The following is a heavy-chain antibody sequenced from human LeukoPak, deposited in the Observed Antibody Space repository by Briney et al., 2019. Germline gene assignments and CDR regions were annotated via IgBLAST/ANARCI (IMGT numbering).Heavy chain of an antibody. CDR2: INAGNGNT. D-gene: IGHD1-26*01. V-gene: IGHV1-3*01. Sequence: GASVKVSCKASGYTFTSYSMHWVRQAPGQWLEWMGWINAGNGNTKFSQKFQGRVTITRDTSASTAYMELSSLRSEDTAVYYCARFLGGSYGMDVWGQGTTVTVSS. J-gene: IGHJ6*02. CDR1: GYTFTSYS. CDR3: ARFLGGSYGMDV.